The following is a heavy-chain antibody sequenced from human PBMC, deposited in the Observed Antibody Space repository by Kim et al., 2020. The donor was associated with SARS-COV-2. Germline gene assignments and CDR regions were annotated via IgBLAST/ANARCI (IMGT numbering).Heavy chain of an antibody. V-gene: IGHV5-51*01. Sequence: GESLKISCKGSGYSFTRYWIGWVRQMPGKGLEWMGIIYPGDSDTRYSPSFKGQVTISADKSISTAYLQWSSLKASDTAMYYCGRLCDFWIKGYFDYWGQGTQVTVSS. CDR1: GYSFTRYW. J-gene: IGHJ4*02. CDR2: IYPGDSDT. CDR3: GRLCDFWIKGYFDY. D-gene: IGHD3-3*01.